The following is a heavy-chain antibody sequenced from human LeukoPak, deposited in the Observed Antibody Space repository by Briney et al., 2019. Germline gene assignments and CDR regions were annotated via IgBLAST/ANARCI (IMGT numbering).Heavy chain of an antibody. D-gene: IGHD1-7*01. V-gene: IGHV3-74*01. Sequence: PGGSLRLSCVASGFTFRNFAMSWVRQAPGKGLEWVSRIDVDEGTTDYADSVRGRFTISRDGAKNTLYLQMNSLRAEDTAVYYCVRDMSKAVTGTGAFDLWGQGTTVTVSS. J-gene: IGHJ3*01. CDR3: VRDMSKAVTGTGAFDL. CDR1: GFTFRNFA. CDR2: IDVDEGTT.